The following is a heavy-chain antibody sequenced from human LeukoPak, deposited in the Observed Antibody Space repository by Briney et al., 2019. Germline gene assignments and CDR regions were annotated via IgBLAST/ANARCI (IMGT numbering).Heavy chain of an antibody. Sequence: TLSLTCIVSGGSIISDKYSWSWIRQPGGKGLEWIGFVYTIVAPNYKPSLKSRATISVGTSKKQFSLKLSSVTAADTAVYYCAREKIGYYDGSGRGWFDPWGQGTLVTVSS. J-gene: IGHJ5*02. CDR2: VYTIVAP. V-gene: IGHV4-61*02. CDR3: AREKIGYYDGSGRGWFDP. D-gene: IGHD3-22*01. CDR1: GGSIISDKYS.